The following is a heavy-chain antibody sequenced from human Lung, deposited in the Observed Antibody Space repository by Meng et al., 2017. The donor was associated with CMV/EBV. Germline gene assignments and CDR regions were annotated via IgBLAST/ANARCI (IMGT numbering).Heavy chain of an antibody. V-gene: IGHV1-69*05. D-gene: IGHD2-2*02. CDR2: IIPIFGTA. CDR3: ARIGLCSGTTCYTGDYSSRHFDY. J-gene: IGHJ4*02. Sequence: ISWVRQAPGQGLEWVGGIIPIFGTANYAQNFQGRVTITTDESRSTAYMELSSLRSEDTAVYYCARIGLCSGTTCYTGDYSSRHFDYWGQGTLVTVSS.